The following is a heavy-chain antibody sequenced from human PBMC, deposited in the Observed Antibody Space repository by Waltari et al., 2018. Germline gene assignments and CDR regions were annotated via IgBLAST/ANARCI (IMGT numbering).Heavy chain of an antibody. CDR1: GGSISSSSYY. D-gene: IGHD3-16*01. J-gene: IGHJ6*02. CDR2: IYYSGST. CDR3: ARSGLGAYYYYGMDV. Sequence: QLQLQESGPGLVKPSETLSLTCTVSGGSISSSSYYWGWIRQPPGKGLEWIGSIYYSGSTYYNPSLKSRVTISVDTSKNQFSLKLSSVTAEDTAVYYCARSGLGAYYYYGMDVWGQGTTVTVSS. V-gene: IGHV4-39*01.